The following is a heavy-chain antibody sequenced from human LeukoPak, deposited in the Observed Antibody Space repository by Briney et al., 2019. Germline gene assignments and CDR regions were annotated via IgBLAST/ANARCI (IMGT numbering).Heavy chain of an antibody. J-gene: IGHJ4*02. CDR3: SRGPLPVTYNYDY. D-gene: IGHD1-1*01. V-gene: IGHV3-7*04. CDR1: GFTFSSYW. Sequence: GGSLRLSCTASGFTFSSYWMSWVRQAPGKGLEWVANIKQDGSDKKYVESVKGRFTISRDNAKNSLYLQMNSLRADDTAVYFCSRGPLPVTYNYDYWGQGTLVTVSS. CDR2: IKQDGSDK.